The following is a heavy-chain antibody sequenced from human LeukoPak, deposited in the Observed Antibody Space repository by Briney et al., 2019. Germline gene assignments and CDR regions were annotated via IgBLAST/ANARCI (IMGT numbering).Heavy chain of an antibody. J-gene: IGHJ5*02. Sequence: GGSLRLSCAASGFTFSSYGMHWVRQAPGKGLEWVAVIWYDGSNKYYADSVKGRFTISRDNSKNTLYLQINSLRAEDTAVYYCARECSSTSSAIDPWGQGTLVTVSS. CDR3: ARECSSTSSAIDP. D-gene: IGHD2-2*01. CDR2: IWYDGSNK. CDR1: GFTFSSYG. V-gene: IGHV3-33*01.